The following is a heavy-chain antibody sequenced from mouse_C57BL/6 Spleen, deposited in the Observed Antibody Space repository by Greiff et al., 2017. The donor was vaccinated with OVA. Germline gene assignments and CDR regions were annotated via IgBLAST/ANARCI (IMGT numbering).Heavy chain of an antibody. D-gene: IGHD2-3*01. CDR1: GYTFTSYW. CDR2: IDPSDSYT. V-gene: IGHV1-50*01. J-gene: IGHJ2*01. CDR3: ARGLLRGYFDY. Sequence: VQLKQPGAELVKPGASVKLSCKASGYTFTSYWMQWVKQRPGQGLEWIGEIDPSDSYTNYNQKFKGKATLTVDTSSSTAYMQLSSLTSEDSAVYYCARGLLRGYFDYWGQGTTLTVSS.